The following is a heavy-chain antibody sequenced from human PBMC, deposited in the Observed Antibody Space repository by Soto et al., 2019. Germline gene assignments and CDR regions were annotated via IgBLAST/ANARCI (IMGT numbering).Heavy chain of an antibody. Sequence: GGSLRLSCAGSGFIFSSYALHWVRQAPGKGLEWVAVISYDGSHKYYGDPVKGRFTVSRDNSKKTLFLQMNSPRVEDTAVYYCARASTFYDYVMPLGPGDYFDYWGQGTLVTVSS. CDR3: ARASTFYDYVMPLGPGDYFDY. J-gene: IGHJ4*02. V-gene: IGHV3-30*03. CDR2: ISYDGSHK. D-gene: IGHD3-3*01. CDR1: GFIFSSYA.